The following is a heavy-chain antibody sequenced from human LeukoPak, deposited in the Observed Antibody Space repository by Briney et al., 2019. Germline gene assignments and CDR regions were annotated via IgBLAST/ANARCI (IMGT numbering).Heavy chain of an antibody. V-gene: IGHV4-34*01. Sequence: SQTLSLTCAVYGGSFSGYYWSWIRQPPGKGLEWIGEINHSGSTNYNPSLKSRVTISVDTSKNQFSLKLSSVTAADTAVYYCARDKMGATYFDYWGQGTLVTVSS. CDR2: INHSGST. J-gene: IGHJ4*02. CDR3: ARDKMGATYFDY. CDR1: GGSFSGYY. D-gene: IGHD1-26*01.